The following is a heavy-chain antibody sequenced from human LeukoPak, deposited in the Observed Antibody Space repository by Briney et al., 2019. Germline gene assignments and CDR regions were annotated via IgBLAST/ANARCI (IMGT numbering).Heavy chain of an antibody. CDR2: IIPIFGTA. CDR3: ADSSGWYHYYYGMDV. J-gene: IGHJ6*02. V-gene: IGHV1-69*01. Sequence: ASVKVSCKASGGTFSSYAINWVRQAPGQGLEWMGGIIPIFGTANYAQKFQGRVTITADESTSTAYMELSSLRSEDTAVYYCADSSGWYHYYYGMDVWGQGTTVTVSS. D-gene: IGHD6-19*01. CDR1: GGTFSSYA.